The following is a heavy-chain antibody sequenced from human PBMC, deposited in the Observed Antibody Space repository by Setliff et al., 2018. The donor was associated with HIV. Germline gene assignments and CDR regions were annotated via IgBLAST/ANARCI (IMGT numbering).Heavy chain of an antibody. CDR2: IYHSGST. V-gene: IGHV4-38-2*01. Sequence: SETLSLTCAVSGYSISIGYYWGWIRQPPGKGLEWIGNIYHSGSTYYNPSLKSRVTISVDTSKNQFSLMLDSVTAADTAVYYCARNSQKGIQPLLLASWGPGTLVTVSS. D-gene: IGHD1-1*01. CDR3: ARNSQKGIQPLLLAS. CDR1: GYSISIGYY. J-gene: IGHJ4*02.